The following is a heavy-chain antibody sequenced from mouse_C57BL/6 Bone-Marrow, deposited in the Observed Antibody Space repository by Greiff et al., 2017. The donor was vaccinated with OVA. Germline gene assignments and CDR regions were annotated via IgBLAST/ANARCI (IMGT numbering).Heavy chain of an antibody. J-gene: IGHJ2*01. D-gene: IGHD2-4*01. CDR2: IYPRSGNT. Sequence: VKVVESGAELARPGASVKLSCKASGYTFTSYGISWVKQRTGQGLEWIGEIYPRSGNTYYNEKFKGKATLTADKSSSTAYMELRSLTSEDSAVYFCARRDYDYLFDYWGQGTTLTVSS. CDR3: ARRDYDYLFDY. V-gene: IGHV1-81*01. CDR1: GYTFTSYG.